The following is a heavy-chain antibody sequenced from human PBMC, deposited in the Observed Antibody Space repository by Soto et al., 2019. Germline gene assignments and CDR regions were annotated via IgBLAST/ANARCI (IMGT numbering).Heavy chain of an antibody. CDR3: ARDVQTYYYDSSGYYGLGY. V-gene: IGHV1-69*13. CDR1: GGTFSSYA. Sequence: SVKVSCKASGGTFSSYAISWVRQAPGQGLEWMGGIIPIFGTANYAQKFQGRVTITADESTSTAYMELSSLRSEDTAVYYCARDVQTYYYDSSGYYGLGYWGQGTLVTVSS. D-gene: IGHD3-22*01. CDR2: IIPIFGTA. J-gene: IGHJ4*02.